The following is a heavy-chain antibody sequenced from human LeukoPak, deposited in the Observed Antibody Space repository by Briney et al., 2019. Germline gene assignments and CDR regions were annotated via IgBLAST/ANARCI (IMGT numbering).Heavy chain of an antibody. CDR1: GYTFTGYY. V-gene: IGHV1-2*02. CDR2: INPNSGGT. J-gene: IGHJ4*02. D-gene: IGHD5-18*01. CDR3: ARAGGYSYGYTDY. Sequence: ASVKVSCKASGYTFTGYYMHWVRQAPGQGLEWMGWINPNSGGTNYAQKFQGRVTMTGDTSISTAYMELSRLRSDDTAVYYCARAGGYSYGYTDYWGQGTLVTVSS.